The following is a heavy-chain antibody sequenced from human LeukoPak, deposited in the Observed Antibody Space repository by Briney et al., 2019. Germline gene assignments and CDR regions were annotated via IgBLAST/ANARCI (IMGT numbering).Heavy chain of an antibody. CDR1: VGTFSSSA. J-gene: IGHJ3*02. CDR3: ARPSNNYDTIGTLFAFDM. V-gene: IGHV1-69*05. Sequence: SVTVSCKASVGTFSSSAISWVRLAPGQGLEWMGGIIPIIGTPSYAQKFQGRVTITTDESTSTAYMELSSLRSEDTAVYYCARPSNNYDTIGTLFAFDMWGQGTMVTVSS. CDR2: IIPIIGTP. D-gene: IGHD3-22*01.